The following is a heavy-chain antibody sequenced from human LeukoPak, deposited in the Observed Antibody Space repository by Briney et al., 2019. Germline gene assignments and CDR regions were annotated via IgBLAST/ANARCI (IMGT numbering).Heavy chain of an antibody. J-gene: IGHJ4*02. Sequence: SETLSLTCTVSGGSISSYYWSWIRQPPGKGLEWLGYIYYSGSTNYNPSLKSRVTISVDTSKNQFSLKLSSVTAADTAVYYCARLASGHFHYWGQGTLLTVSS. CDR2: IYYSGST. D-gene: IGHD3-10*01. CDR3: ARLASGHFHY. CDR1: GGSISSYY. V-gene: IGHV4-59*01.